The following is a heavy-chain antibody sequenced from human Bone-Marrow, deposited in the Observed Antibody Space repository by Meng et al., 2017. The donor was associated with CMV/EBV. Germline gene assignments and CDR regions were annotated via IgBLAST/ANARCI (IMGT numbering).Heavy chain of an antibody. CDR1: GYPFIQYS. CDR3: ARDRRGGGSFWFDP. CDR2: ISAYNDNT. Sequence: SGYPFIQYSISWGRLAPGQGPEWMGRISAYNDNTNYAQKFKGRVSMTTDTSTTTAYMELRSLRSNDTAVYYCARDRRGGGSFWFDPWGQGTLVTVSS. D-gene: IGHD2-15*01. V-gene: IGHV1-18*01. J-gene: IGHJ5*02.